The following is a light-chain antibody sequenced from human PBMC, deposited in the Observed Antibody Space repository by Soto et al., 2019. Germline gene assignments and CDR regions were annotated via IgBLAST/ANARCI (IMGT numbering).Light chain of an antibody. Sequence: QSVLTQPASVSGSPGQSITISCTGTSSDVGGYNYGSWYQHHPGKAPKLMIFDVSNRPSGVSNRFSDSKSGNTASLTISGLQPEDEADYYCSSYTTSNTRQIVFGTGTKLTVL. CDR1: SSDVGGYNY. CDR2: DVS. V-gene: IGLV2-14*03. J-gene: IGLJ1*01. CDR3: SSYTTSNTRQIV.